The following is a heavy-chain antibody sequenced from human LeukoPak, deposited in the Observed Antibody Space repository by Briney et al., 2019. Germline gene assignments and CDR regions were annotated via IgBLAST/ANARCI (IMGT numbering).Heavy chain of an antibody. J-gene: IGHJ4*02. CDR1: GYTFTSYG. V-gene: IGHV1-18*01. CDR2: ISAYNGNT. D-gene: IGHD6-19*01. CDR3: ARERIAVAGTDFDY. Sequence: ASVKVSCKASGYTFTSYGISWVRQAPGQGLEWMGWISAYNGNTNYAQKFQGRVTMTTDTSTSTAYMELRSLRSDDTAVYYCARERIAVAGTDFDYWGQGTLVTVSS.